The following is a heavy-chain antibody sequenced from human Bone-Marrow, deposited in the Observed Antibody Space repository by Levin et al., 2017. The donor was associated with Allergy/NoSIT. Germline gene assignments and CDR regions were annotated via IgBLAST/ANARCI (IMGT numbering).Heavy chain of an antibody. CDR2: IKSKTDGGTT. V-gene: IGHV3-15*01. J-gene: IGHJ4*02. CDR3: TTDPYYGSGSYYMLLDY. Sequence: GESLKISCAASGFTFSNAWMSWVRQAPGKGLEWVGRIKSKTDGGTTDYAAPVKGRFTISRDDSKNTLYLQMNSLKTEDTAVYYCTTDPYYGSGSYYMLLDYWGQGTLVTVSS. D-gene: IGHD3-10*01. CDR1: GFTFSNAW.